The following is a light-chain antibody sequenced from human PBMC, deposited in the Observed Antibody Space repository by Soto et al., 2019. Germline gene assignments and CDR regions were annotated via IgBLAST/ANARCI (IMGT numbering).Light chain of an antibody. CDR3: QQSFSTPQT. CDR1: QSIRNY. J-gene: IGKJ1*01. Sequence: DIQMAQSPSSLSASVGDRVTITCRTSQSIRNYLNWYQQKAGDAPKLLIYAASTLQPGVTSRFSGSGSGTDFTLTISSLQPEDFATYYCQQSFSTPQTFGPGTKVDIK. CDR2: AAS. V-gene: IGKV1-39*01.